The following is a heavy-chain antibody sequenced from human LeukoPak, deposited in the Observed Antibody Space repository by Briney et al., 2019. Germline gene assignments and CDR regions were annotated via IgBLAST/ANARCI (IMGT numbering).Heavy chain of an antibody. D-gene: IGHD5-18*01. V-gene: IGHV3-30*18. CDR1: GFTFSSYG. J-gene: IGHJ6*02. Sequence: GGSLRLSCAASGFTFSSYGMHWVRQAPGKGLEWVAVISYDGSNKYYADSVKGRFTISRDNSKNTLYLQMNSLRAEDTAVYYCAKDRIQLWSMGYGMDVWGQGTTVTVSS. CDR3: AKDRIQLWSMGYGMDV. CDR2: ISYDGSNK.